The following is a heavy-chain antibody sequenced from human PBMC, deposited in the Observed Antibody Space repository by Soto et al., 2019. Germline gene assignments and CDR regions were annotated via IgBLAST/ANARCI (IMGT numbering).Heavy chain of an antibody. CDR1: GFTFSDSA. CDR3: TRQNADY. J-gene: IGHJ4*02. CDR2: IRSKPNNYAT. Sequence: EVQLVESGGGLVQPGGSLKLSCAASGFTFSDSAVHWVRQASGKGLEWIGRIRSKPNNYATAYAASVTGRFIISRDDSKHTAYLQMNSLETEDKAVYYCTRQNADYLGLGTLVTVSS. V-gene: IGHV3-73*02.